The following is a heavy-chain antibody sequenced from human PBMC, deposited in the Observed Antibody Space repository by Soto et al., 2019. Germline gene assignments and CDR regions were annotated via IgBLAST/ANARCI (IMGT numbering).Heavy chain of an antibody. Sequence: QVQLVESGGGVVQPGRSLRLSCAASGFTFSSYGMHWVRQAPGKGLEWVAVIWYDGSNKYYADSVKGRFTISRDNSKNRLYLQMNSLRAEDTAVYYCARGALLSWSIYYYYYYMDVWGKGTTVTVSS. V-gene: IGHV3-33*01. D-gene: IGHD6-13*01. CDR3: ARGALLSWSIYYYYYYMDV. CDR1: GFTFSSYG. CDR2: IWYDGSNK. J-gene: IGHJ6*03.